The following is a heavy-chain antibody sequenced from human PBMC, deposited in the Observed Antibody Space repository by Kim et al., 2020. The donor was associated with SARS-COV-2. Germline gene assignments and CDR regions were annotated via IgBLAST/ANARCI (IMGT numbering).Heavy chain of an antibody. Sequence: SETLSLTCAVYGGSFSGYYWSWIRQPPGKGLEWIGEINHSGSTNYNPSLKSRVTISVDTSKNQFSLKLSSVTAADTAVYYCARVSRATTLSDYWGQGTLVTVSS. V-gene: IGHV4-34*01. J-gene: IGHJ4*02. D-gene: IGHD4-17*01. CDR1: GGSFSGYY. CDR3: ARVSRATTLSDY. CDR2: INHSGST.